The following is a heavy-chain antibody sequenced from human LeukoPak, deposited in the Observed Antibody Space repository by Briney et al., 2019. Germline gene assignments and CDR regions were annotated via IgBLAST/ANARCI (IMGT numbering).Heavy chain of an antibody. CDR3: AKDARSTSVTYYYGSSGYYGFDY. J-gene: IGHJ4*02. CDR2: ISGSGGST. CDR1: GFTFSSYA. Sequence: GGSLRLSCAASGFTFSSYAMSWVRQAPGKGLEWVSAISGSGGSTYYADSVKGRFTISRDNSKNTLYLQMNSLRAEDTAVYYCAKDARSTSVTYYYGSSGYYGFDYWGQGTLVTVSS. V-gene: IGHV3-23*01. D-gene: IGHD3-22*01.